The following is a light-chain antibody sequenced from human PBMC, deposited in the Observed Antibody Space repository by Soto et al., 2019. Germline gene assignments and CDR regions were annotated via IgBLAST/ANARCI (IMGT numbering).Light chain of an antibody. V-gene: IGKV3-15*01. CDR2: GAS. Sequence: MMMTKSPSTLSVSPGERVTLSCRTSHSVNSHVAWYQQKPGQAPRLLLYGASTRATGIPVRFSGSGFGTEFTLTISSLQSEDFAVYYCQQYKNWPIFGQGTRLEIK. CDR3: QQYKNWPI. J-gene: IGKJ5*01. CDR1: HSVNSH.